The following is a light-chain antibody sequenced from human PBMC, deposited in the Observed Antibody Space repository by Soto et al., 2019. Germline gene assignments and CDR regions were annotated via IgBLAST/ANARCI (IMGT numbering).Light chain of an antibody. Sequence: QLVLTQSSSASASLGSWVKLTCTLSSGHSSYIIAWHQQKPGKAPRYLMKLEGSGSYNKGSGVPDRFSGSSSGADRYLTISNLQFEDEADYYCETWDSNTRVFGGGTKLTVL. CDR1: SGHSSYI. J-gene: IGLJ2*01. CDR3: ETWDSNTRV. CDR2: LEGSGSY. V-gene: IGLV4-60*02.